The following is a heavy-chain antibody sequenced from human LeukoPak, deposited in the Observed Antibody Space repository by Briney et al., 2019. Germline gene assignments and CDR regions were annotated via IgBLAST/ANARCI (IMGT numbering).Heavy chain of an antibody. CDR3: ARLATMARGVYYYGMDV. CDR1: GGSISSYY. Sequence: SETLSLTCTVSGGSISSYYWSWIRQPPGKGLEWIGYIYYSGSTNYNPSLKSRVTISVDTSKNQFSLKLSSVTAADTAVYYCARLATMARGVYYYGMDVWGQGTTVTVSS. D-gene: IGHD3-10*01. V-gene: IGHV4-59*08. CDR2: IYYSGST. J-gene: IGHJ6*02.